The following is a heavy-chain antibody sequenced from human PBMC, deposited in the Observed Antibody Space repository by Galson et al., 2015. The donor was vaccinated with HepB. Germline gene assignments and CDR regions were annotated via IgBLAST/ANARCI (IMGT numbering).Heavy chain of an antibody. Sequence: SLRLSCAASGFTFSSYAMSWVRQAPGKGLEWVSAISGSGGSTYYADSVKGRFTISRDNSKNTLYLQMNSLRAEDTAVYYCAKGYAMFYYDSSGYLLYWGQGTLVTVSS. CDR3: AKGYAMFYYDSSGYLLY. CDR1: GFTFSSYA. V-gene: IGHV3-23*01. D-gene: IGHD3-22*01. J-gene: IGHJ4*02. CDR2: ISGSGGST.